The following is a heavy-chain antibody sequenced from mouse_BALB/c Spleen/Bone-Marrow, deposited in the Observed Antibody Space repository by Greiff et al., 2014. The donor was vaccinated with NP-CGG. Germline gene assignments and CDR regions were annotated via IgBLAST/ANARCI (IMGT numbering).Heavy chain of an antibody. CDR3: ARGGGCYYAMDY. V-gene: IGHV2-9*02. Sequence: VMLVESGPGLVAPSQSLSITCTVSGFSLTSYGVHWVRQPPGKGLEWLGVIWAGGSTNYNSALMSRLSISKDNSKSQVFLKMNSLQTDDTAMYYCARGGGCYYAMDYWGQGTSVTVSS. CDR2: IWAGGST. J-gene: IGHJ4*01. CDR1: GFSLTSYG.